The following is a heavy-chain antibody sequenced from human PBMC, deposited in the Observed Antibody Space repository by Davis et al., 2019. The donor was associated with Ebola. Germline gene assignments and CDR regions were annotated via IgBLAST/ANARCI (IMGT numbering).Heavy chain of an antibody. J-gene: IGHJ4*02. CDR3: TARTTHAY. CDR2: ISYDGSNK. Sequence: GSLRLSCAASGFTFSSYAMHWVRQAPGKGLEWVAVISYDGSNKYYADSVKGRFTISRDNSKNTLYLQMNSLRAEDTAVYYCTARTTHAYWGQGTLVTVSS. V-gene: IGHV3-30-3*01. D-gene: IGHD4-11*01. CDR1: GFTFSSYA.